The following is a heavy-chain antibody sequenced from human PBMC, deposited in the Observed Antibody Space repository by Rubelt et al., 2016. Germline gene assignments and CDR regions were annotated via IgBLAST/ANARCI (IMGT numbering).Heavy chain of an antibody. V-gene: IGHV4-34*01. D-gene: IGHD6-13*01. Sequence: QVQLQQWGAGLFKPSETLSLTFAVYGGSFSGYYWSWLRQPPGKGLEWVGEINHSGSTNYNPSLKSRVTISVDPAKNQFSLKLSSVTAADTAVYYCARGRRGSSSWLGRDYYGMDVWGQGTTVTVSS. J-gene: IGHJ6*02. CDR3: ARGRRGSSSWLGRDYYGMDV. CDR1: GGSFSGYY. CDR2: INHSGST.